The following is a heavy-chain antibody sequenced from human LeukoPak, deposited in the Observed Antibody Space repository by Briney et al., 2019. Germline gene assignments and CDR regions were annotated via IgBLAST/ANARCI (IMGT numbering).Heavy chain of an antibody. J-gene: IGHJ4*02. CDR3: ATHSYDSSGYYYYFDY. V-gene: IGHV1-69*05. CDR2: IIPIFGTA. D-gene: IGHD3-22*01. Sequence: SVKVSCKASGGTYSSYAISWVRQAPGQGLEWMGGIIPIFGTANYAQKFQGRVTITTDESTSTAYMELSSLRSEDTAVYYCATHSYDSSGYYYYFDYWGQGTLVTVSS. CDR1: GGTYSSYA.